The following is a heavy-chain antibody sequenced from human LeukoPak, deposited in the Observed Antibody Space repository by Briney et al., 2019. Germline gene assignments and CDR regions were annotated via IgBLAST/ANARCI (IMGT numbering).Heavy chain of an antibody. Sequence: SETLSLTCTVSGGSISSSSYYWGWIRQPPGKGLEWIGSIYYSGSTYYNPSLKSRVTISVGTSKNQFSLKLSSVAAADTAVYYCARSQVPFSMVRGVIVPYFDYWGQGTLVTVSS. CDR3: ARSQVPFSMVRGVIVPYFDY. V-gene: IGHV4-39*01. CDR2: IYYSGST. CDR1: GGSISSSSYY. D-gene: IGHD3-10*01. J-gene: IGHJ4*02.